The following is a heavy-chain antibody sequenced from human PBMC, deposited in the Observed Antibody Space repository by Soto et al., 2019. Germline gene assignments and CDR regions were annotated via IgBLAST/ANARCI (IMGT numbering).Heavy chain of an antibody. CDR1: GGSFSGHY. Sequence: PETLSLTCAVYGGSFSGHYWSWIRQPPGKGLEWIGEINHSGGTSYNPSLKSRVTISVDTSKSQFSLKLTSVTAADTAIYYCTRRYNWNDNYVDPCGTGALVTVS. CDR3: TRRYNWNDNYVDP. D-gene: IGHD1-20*01. V-gene: IGHV4-34*01. J-gene: IGHJ5*02. CDR2: INHSGGT.